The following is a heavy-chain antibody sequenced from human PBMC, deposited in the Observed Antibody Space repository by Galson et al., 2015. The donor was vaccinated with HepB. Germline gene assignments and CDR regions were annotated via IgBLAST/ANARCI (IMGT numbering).Heavy chain of an antibody. V-gene: IGHV3-30*18. CDR2: ISYDGSNK. J-gene: IGHJ5*02. CDR1: GFTFSSYG. CDR3: AKDLWLTPHLWLPWYSSSWPRSPFDP. Sequence: SLRLSCAASGFTFSSYGMHWVRQAPGKGLEWVAVISYDGSNKYHADSVKGRFTISRDNSKNTLYLQMNSLRAEDTAVYCCAKDLWLTPHLWLPWYSSSWPRSPFDPWGQGTLVTVSS. D-gene: IGHD6-13*01.